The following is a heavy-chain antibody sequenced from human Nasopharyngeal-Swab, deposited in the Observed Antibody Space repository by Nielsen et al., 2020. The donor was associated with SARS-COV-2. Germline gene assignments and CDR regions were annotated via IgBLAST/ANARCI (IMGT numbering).Heavy chain of an antibody. CDR2: ISYDGSNK. D-gene: IGHD3-3*01. J-gene: IGHJ6*02. CDR1: GFSFRSYG. V-gene: IGHV3-30*03. Sequence: GESLKISCAASGFSFRSYGMHWVRQAPGKGLAWVAVISYDGSNKDYADSVKGRSTISRDNSKNTLYLQTNSLRADDTAVYYCARGTIFGVVKRGPWDYYGMDVWGQGTTVTVSS. CDR3: ARGTIFGVVKRGPWDYYGMDV.